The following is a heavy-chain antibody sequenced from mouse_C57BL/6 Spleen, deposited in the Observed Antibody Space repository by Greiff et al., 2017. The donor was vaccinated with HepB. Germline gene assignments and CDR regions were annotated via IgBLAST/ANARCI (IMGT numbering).Heavy chain of an antibody. D-gene: IGHD1-1*01. J-gene: IGHJ2*01. CDR1: GYAFSSSW. V-gene: IGHV1-82*01. CDR3: AREDYYGSVDY. CDR2: IYPGDGDT. Sequence: SGPELVKPGASVKISCKASGYAFSSSWMNWVKQRPGKGLEWIGRIYPGDGDTNYNGKFKGKATLTADKSSSTAYMQLSSLTSEDSAVYFCAREDYYGSVDYWGQGTTLTVSS.